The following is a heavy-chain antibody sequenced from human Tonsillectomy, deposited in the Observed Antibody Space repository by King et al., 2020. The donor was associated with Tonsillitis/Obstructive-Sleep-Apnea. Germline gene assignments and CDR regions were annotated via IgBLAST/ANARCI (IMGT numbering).Heavy chain of an antibody. V-gene: IGHV5-51*01. CDR1: GNSFTNFW. D-gene: IGHD6-19*01. J-gene: IGHJ3*02. CDR3: AKRMGVTAVADGFDI. CDR2: VYLDDSDT. Sequence: VQLVESGADVKKPGESLKISCQVFGNSFTNFWIGWVRQMPGKGLEWMGIVYLDDSDTRYSPSFQGQVTISADKSINTASLQWNSLKTSDTAMYYCAKRMGVTAVADGFDIWGQGTLVTVSS.